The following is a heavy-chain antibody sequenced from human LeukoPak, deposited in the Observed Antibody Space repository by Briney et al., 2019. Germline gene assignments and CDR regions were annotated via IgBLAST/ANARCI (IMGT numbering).Heavy chain of an antibody. CDR1: GFTFSSYA. V-gene: IGHV3-23*01. CDR3: AKDLNDYVWGSNRDAFDI. J-gene: IGHJ3*02. Sequence: PGGSLRLSCAASGFTFSSYAMSWVRQAPGKGLEWVSAISGSGGSTYYADSVKGRFTISRDNSKNTLYLQMNSLRAEDTAVYYCAKDLNDYVWGSNRDAFDIWGQGTMVTVSS. D-gene: IGHD3-16*01. CDR2: ISGSGGST.